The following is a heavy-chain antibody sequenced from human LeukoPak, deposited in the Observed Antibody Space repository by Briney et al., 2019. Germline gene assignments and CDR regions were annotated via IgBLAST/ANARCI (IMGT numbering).Heavy chain of an antibody. CDR2: TYYRSKWYN. Sequence: SQTLSLTCAISGDGVSSNSAALNWIRQSPSRGLEWLVRTYYRSKWYNDYAVSVKSRITINPDTSKNQFSLQLNSVTPEDTAVYYCASETTLGNWFDPWGQGTLVTVSS. CDR3: ASETTLGNWFDP. J-gene: IGHJ5*02. D-gene: IGHD1-7*01. CDR1: GDGVSSNSAA. V-gene: IGHV6-1*01.